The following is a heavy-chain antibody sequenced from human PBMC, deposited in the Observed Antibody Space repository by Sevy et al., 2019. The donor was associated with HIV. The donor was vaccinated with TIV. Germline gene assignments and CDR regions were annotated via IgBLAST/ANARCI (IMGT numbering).Heavy chain of an antibody. CDR3: ARDRYYDASGYYYYYYGLDV. CDR2: IYSGGST. J-gene: IGHJ6*02. V-gene: IGHV3-66*01. CDR1: TFSVTDNY. Sequence: GGSLRLSCAAPTFSVTDNYMSWVRQAPGKGLEWVSTIYSGGSTFYADSVKGRFTISRDNSKNTLYLQMNSLRAEDTAAYYCARDRYYDASGYYYYYYGLDVWGQGTTVTVSS. D-gene: IGHD3-22*01.